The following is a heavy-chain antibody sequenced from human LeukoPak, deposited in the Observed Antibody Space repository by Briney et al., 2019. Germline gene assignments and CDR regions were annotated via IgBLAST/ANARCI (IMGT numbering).Heavy chain of an antibody. CDR3: ARESYKWDYYGMDV. J-gene: IGHJ6*02. Sequence: GGPLRLSCTAFGFTFNNYAMSWVRQAPGKGLEWVSAISGSGGSTYYADSVKGRFTISRDNSKNTLYLQMNSLRAEDTAVYYCARESYKWDYYGMDVWGQGTTVTVSS. D-gene: IGHD1-1*01. CDR2: ISGSGGST. V-gene: IGHV3-23*01. CDR1: GFTFNNYA.